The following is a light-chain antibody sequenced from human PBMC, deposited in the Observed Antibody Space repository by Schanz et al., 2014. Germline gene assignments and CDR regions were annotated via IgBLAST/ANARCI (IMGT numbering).Light chain of an antibody. CDR1: QSFSGY. V-gene: IGKV1-39*01. CDR3: QQSYSTPFT. CDR2: HAS. Sequence: DIQMTQSPSTLSASVGDRVTLTCRASQSFSGYLNWYQHKPGKAPKLLIFHASTLQSGVPSRFSGGGSGTEFTLTISSLQPEDFATYYCQQSYSTPFTFGPGTKVDIK. J-gene: IGKJ3*01.